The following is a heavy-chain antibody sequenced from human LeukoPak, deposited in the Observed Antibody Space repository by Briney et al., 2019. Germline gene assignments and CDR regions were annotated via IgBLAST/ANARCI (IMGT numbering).Heavy chain of an antibody. CDR2: IKSKTDGGTT. Sequence: PGGSLRLSCAASGFTFSNAWMTWVRQVPGKGLEWVGRIKSKTDGGTTDYAAPVKGRFTISRDDSKNTLYLQMNSLKTEDTAVYYCTTGYYYDSSGYLDWGQGTLVTVSS. CDR3: TTGYYYDSSGYLD. V-gene: IGHV3-15*01. J-gene: IGHJ4*02. D-gene: IGHD3-22*01. CDR1: GFTFSNAW.